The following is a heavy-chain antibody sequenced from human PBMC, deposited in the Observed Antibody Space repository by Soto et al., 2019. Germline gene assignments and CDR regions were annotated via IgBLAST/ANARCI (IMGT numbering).Heavy chain of an antibody. J-gene: IGHJ5*02. CDR2: ISAYNGNT. CDR1: GYTFTSYG. Sequence: QVQLVQSGAEVKKPGASVKVSCKASGYTFTSYGISWVRQAPGQGLEWMGWISAYNGNTNYAQKLQGRVTMTTDTSQSTAYVEMRSLSSDDAAVDYCARDPLRTAAAGTARWFDRGGQGTLVTVAS. V-gene: IGHV1-18*01. D-gene: IGHD6-13*01. CDR3: ARDPLRTAAAGTARWFDR.